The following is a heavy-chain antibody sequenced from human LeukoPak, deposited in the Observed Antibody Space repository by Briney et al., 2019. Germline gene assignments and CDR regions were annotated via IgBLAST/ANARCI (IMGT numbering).Heavy chain of an antibody. CDR2: ISYDGSNK. V-gene: IGHV3-30-3*01. D-gene: IGHD3-10*01. CDR3: AREYYGSGRPDGIDY. Sequence: GGSLRLSCAASGFTFSSYAMHWVRQAPGKGLEWVAVISYDGSNKYYADSVKGRFTISRDNSKNTLYLQMNSLRAEDTAVYYCAREYYGSGRPDGIDYWGQGTLVTVSS. CDR1: GFTFSSYA. J-gene: IGHJ4*02.